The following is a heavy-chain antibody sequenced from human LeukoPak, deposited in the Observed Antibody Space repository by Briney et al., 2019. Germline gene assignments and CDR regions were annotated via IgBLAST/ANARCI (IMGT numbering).Heavy chain of an antibody. D-gene: IGHD6-19*01. V-gene: IGHV4-61*02. J-gene: IGHJ4*02. CDR2: ISTSGNT. CDR1: GGSISSGTYC. Sequence: SQTLSLTCTVSGGSISSGTYCWRWIRQPAGKGLEWIGRISTSGNTNYNPSLKSRVTIAVDTSKNQFSLNLSSVTAADTAVYYCARGAAVAFDYWGQGTLVTVPS. CDR3: ARGAAVAFDY.